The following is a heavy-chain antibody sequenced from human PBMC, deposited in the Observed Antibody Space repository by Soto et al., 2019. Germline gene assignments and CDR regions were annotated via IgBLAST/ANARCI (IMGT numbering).Heavy chain of an antibody. V-gene: IGHV3-66*01. CDR3: AREPRYCRGGSCSITGDAYDI. CDR1: GFIVSDTY. J-gene: IGHJ3*02. CDR2: ISNRGDT. D-gene: IGHD2-15*01. Sequence: EVQLVESGGGLVQPGGSLRLYCTASGFIVSDTYVNWVRQAPGKGLEWVSVISNRGDTHYADSVRGRFSLSRDISDNTLHLQMNNLRDEDTAVYYCAREPRYCRGGSCSITGDAYDIWGQGTMVTVSS.